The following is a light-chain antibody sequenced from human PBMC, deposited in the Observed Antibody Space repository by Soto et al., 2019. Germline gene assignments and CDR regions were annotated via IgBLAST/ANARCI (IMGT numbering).Light chain of an antibody. CDR3: QQYGGSAPWT. CDR2: GAS. V-gene: IGKV3-20*01. Sequence: EIVLTQPPGPLSVSPGDRVTLSCRASQTVNNSYLAWYQQKPGQAPRLLIYGASTPATGTPARFSGSGSGTDFTLTVSRLEPEDFAVYYCQQYGGSAPWTFGPGTKVDIK. CDR1: QTVNNSY. J-gene: IGKJ1*01.